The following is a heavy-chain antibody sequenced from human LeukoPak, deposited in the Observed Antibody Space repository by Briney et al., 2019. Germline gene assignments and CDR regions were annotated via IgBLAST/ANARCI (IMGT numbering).Heavy chain of an antibody. CDR3: AREGSSSWYAETYYYYYYMDV. Sequence: GGSLRLSCAASGFTFSSYWMSWVRQAPGKGLEWVANIKQDGSEKYYVDSVKGRFTISRDNAKNSLYLQMNSLRAEDTAVYYCAREGSSSWYAETYYYYYYMDVWGKGTRLPSP. CDR1: GFTFSSYW. V-gene: IGHV3-7*01. CDR2: IKQDGSEK. J-gene: IGHJ6*03. D-gene: IGHD6-13*01.